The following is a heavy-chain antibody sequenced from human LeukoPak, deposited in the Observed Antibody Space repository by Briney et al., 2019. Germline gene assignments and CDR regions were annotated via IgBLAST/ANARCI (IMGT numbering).Heavy chain of an antibody. J-gene: IGHJ6*02. CDR3: ARGYYYDSSGYYYYYGMDV. CDR1: GFNFITYT. CDR2: INAANGNT. Sequence: ASVKVSCKTSGFNFITYTMHWVRQVPGQRLEWMGWINAANGNTQYSQKFQGRVTITADESTSTAYMELSSLRSEDTAVYYCARGYYYDSSGYYYYYGMDVWGQGTTVTVSS. V-gene: IGHV1-3*01. D-gene: IGHD3-22*01.